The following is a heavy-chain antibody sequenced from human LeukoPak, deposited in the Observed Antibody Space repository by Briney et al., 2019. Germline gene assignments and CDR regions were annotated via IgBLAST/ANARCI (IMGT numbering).Heavy chain of an antibody. CDR3: ASEVGATGDY. CDR1: GFTFSSYG. D-gene: IGHD1-26*01. CDR2: IRYDGSNK. Sequence: PGGSLRLSCAASGFTFSSYGMPWVRQAPGKGLEWVAFIRYDGSNKYYADSVKGRFTISRDNSKNTLYLQMNSLRAEDTAVYYCASEVGATGDYWGQGTLVTVSS. J-gene: IGHJ4*02. V-gene: IGHV3-30*02.